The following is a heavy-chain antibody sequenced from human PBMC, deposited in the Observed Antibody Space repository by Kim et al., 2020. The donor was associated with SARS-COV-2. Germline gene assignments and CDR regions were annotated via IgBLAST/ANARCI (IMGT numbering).Heavy chain of an antibody. CDR3: ARERSIHFDL. J-gene: IGHJ2*01. Sequence: SSTSYADSLKGRFTISRDNAKNTLYLQMNSLSAEDTAVYYCARERSIHFDLWGRGTLVTVSS. V-gene: IGHV3-74*01. CDR2: SST.